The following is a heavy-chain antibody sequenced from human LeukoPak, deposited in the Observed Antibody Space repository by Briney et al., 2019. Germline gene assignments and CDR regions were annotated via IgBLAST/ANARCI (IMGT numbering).Heavy chain of an antibody. CDR3: AKSPYMAAAQLDY. CDR1: GFTFSICG. CDR2: ISGSGGST. Sequence: GGSLRLSCAASGFTFSICGMSWVRQAPGEGLEWVSAISGSGGSTYYADSVKGRFTISRDNSKNTLYLQMNSLRAEDTAVYYCAKSPYMAAAQLDYWGQGTLVTVSS. D-gene: IGHD6-13*01. V-gene: IGHV3-23*01. J-gene: IGHJ4*02.